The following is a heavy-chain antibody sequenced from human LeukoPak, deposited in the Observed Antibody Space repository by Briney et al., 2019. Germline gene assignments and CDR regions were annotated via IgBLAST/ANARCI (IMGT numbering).Heavy chain of an antibody. Sequence: GGSLRLSCAASGFIVSSDYMNWVRQAPGQGLEWVSAIYTDGSTYYADSVEGRFTISRDNSKNTLYLQMDSLRAEDTAVYYCARGSRGVMVDYWGQGTLVTVSS. CDR2: IYTDGST. D-gene: IGHD3-16*01. CDR1: GFIVSSDY. V-gene: IGHV3-53*01. CDR3: ARGSRGVMVDY. J-gene: IGHJ4*02.